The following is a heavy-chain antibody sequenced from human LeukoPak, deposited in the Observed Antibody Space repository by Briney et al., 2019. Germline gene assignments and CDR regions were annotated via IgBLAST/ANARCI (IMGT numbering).Heavy chain of an antibody. V-gene: IGHV1-8*01. CDR3: ARGVVIVPNYYYYMDV. CDR1: GYTFTSYD. Sequence: ASVKVSCKXSGYTFTSYDINWVRQATGQGLEWMGWMNPNSGNTGYAQKFQGRVTMTRNTSISTAYMELSSLRSEDTAVYYCARGVVIVPNYYYYMDVWGKGTTVTVSS. D-gene: IGHD2-21*01. J-gene: IGHJ6*03. CDR2: MNPNSGNT.